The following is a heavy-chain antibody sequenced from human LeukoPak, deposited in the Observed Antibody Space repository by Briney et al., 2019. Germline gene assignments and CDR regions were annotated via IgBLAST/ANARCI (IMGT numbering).Heavy chain of an antibody. Sequence: GESLRLSCELSGIPFIDAWMSWVRQAPGKGLEWVGRIKGTTAEGTTASAAPVKARSLISRDASPRMVYLQMVSLNAEDTAVYFCTWVVCSGGSCYFASWGQGTQVTVSS. V-gene: IGHV3-15*01. CDR2: IKGTTAEGTT. D-gene: IGHD2-15*01. CDR1: GIPFIDAW. J-gene: IGHJ4*02. CDR3: TWVVCSGGSCYFAS.